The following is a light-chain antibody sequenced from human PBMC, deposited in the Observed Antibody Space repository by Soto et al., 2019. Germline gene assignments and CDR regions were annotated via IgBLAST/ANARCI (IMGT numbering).Light chain of an antibody. CDR2: STN. Sequence: QTVVTQEPSFSVSPGGTVTLTCGLSSGSVSTSYYPSWYQQTPGQAPRTLIYSTNTRSSGVPDRFSGSILGNKAALTITGAQADDETDYYCVLYXGSGIYVFGTGTKVTVL. V-gene: IGLV8-61*01. J-gene: IGLJ1*01. CDR3: VLYXGSGIYV. CDR1: SGSVSTSYY.